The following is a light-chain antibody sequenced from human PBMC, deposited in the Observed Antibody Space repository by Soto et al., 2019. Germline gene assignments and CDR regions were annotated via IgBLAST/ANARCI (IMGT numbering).Light chain of an antibody. Sequence: PGERATLSCRASQSVTSNLAWYQQKPGQAPRLLIYGASTRATGIPARFSGSGSGTEFTLTISSLQSEDFEVYYCQQYNNWPITFGQGTRLEIK. CDR2: GAS. CDR1: QSVTSN. V-gene: IGKV3-15*01. J-gene: IGKJ5*01. CDR3: QQYNNWPIT.